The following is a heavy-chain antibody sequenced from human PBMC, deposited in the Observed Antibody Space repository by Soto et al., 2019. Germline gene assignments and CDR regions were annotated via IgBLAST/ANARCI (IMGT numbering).Heavy chain of an antibody. CDR1: GCSVCISA. CDR2: IIPIFGTA. J-gene: IGHJ6*02. D-gene: IGHD6-6*01. V-gene: IGHV1-69*13. Sequence: SVKISCKASGCSVCISAISGVRQAPGQGLEWMGGIIPIFGTANYAQKFQGRVTITADESTSTAYMELSSLRSEDTAVYYCARDSRSSSYGYYYYGMDVWGQGTTVTVSS. CDR3: ARDSRSSSYGYYYYGMDV.